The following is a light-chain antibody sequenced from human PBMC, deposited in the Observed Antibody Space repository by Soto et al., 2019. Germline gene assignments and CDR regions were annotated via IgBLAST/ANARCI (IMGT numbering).Light chain of an antibody. V-gene: IGKV1-5*01. Sequence: DIQMTQSPSTLSASVGDRVTITCRASQNINRWLAWYQQKPGKVPKVLIYDASNLETGVPSTFSGSGSGTEFTLTISILQPDDFAPYYCKHYDSFSMIFGGGTKVDI. CDR3: KHYDSFSMI. CDR2: DAS. CDR1: QNINRW. J-gene: IGKJ4*01.